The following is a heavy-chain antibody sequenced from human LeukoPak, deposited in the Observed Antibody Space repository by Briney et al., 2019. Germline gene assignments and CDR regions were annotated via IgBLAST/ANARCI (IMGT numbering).Heavy chain of an antibody. CDR2: INHRGST. Sequence: AETLSLTCAVYAGSHGGYYWSWIRQPPGKGLEWIGEINHRGSTNYNPFLRSRVTLSADTSKNQFSLKLSSVTAADTAVYYCAREIIWARGAFDIWGQGTMVTVSS. J-gene: IGHJ3*02. D-gene: IGHD7-27*01. V-gene: IGHV4-34*01. CDR1: AGSHGGYY. CDR3: AREIIWARGAFDI.